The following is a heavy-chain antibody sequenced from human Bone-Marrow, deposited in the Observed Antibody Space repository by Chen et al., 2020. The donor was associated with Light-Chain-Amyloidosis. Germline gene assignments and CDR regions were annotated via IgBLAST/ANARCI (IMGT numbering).Heavy chain of an antibody. J-gene: IGHJ5*02. CDR2: ISGSGGST. D-gene: IGHD1-26*01. CDR1: GFTFSSYA. V-gene: IGHV3-23*04. Sequence: VQLVESGGGVVQPGRSLRLSCVASGFTFSSYAMSWVRQAPGKGLEWVSAISGSGGSTYYADSVKGRFTISRDNSKNTLYLQMNSLRAEDTAVYYCAKDFRVGATWIGDGWFDPWGQGTLVTVSS. CDR3: AKDFRVGATWIGDGWFDP.